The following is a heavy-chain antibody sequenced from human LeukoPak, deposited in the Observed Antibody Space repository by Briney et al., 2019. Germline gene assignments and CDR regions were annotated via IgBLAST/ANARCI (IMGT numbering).Heavy chain of an antibody. CDR1: GYTFTTYW. V-gene: IGHV5-51*01. J-gene: IGHJ3*02. CDR2: IYPGDPDT. CDR3: ARRGHCQAADNAFDI. D-gene: IGHD6-13*01. Sequence: GESLKISCKGSGYTFTTYWIGWVRQMPGKGLEWMGIIYPGDPDTRYSPSFQGQVTISADKSISTAYLQWSSLKASDTAMYYCARRGHCQAADNAFDIWGQGTMVTVSS.